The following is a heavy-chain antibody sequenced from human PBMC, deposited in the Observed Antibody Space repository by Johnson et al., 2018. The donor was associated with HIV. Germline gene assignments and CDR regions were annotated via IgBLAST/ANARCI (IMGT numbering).Heavy chain of an antibody. Sequence: VQLVESGGGLVQPGGSLRLSCAASGFDFNDHYMDWVRQAPGKGLEWVARSRNRANSYSTIYAASVKGRFTISRDGSKDSLYLQMASLKSEDTAVYFCARRAYTSGGDAAVDLWGQGTMVTVSS. D-gene: IGHD6-19*01. CDR2: SRNRANSYST. J-gene: IGHJ3*01. CDR3: ARRAYTSGGDAAVDL. CDR1: GFDFNDHY. V-gene: IGHV3-72*01.